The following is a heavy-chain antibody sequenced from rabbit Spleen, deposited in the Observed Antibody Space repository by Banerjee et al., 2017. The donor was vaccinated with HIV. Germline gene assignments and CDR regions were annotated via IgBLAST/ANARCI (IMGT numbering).Heavy chain of an antibody. V-gene: IGHV1S45*01. Sequence: ELVESGGGLVQPGESLKLSCKASGFDFNNYGVSWVRQAPGKGLEWIGCIYAGFGYTYYASWASDRFTISKTSSTTVTLQMTSLTVADTATYFCAREVAAKFNLWGPGTLVTVS. CDR2: IYAGFGYT. CDR3: AREVAAKFNL. J-gene: IGHJ4*01. D-gene: IGHD4-1*01. CDR1: GFDFNNYG.